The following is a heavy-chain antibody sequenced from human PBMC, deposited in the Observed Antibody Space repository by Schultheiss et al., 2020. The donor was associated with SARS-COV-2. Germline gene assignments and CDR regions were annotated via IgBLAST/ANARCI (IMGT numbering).Heavy chain of an antibody. CDR1: GFTFSDYY. V-gene: IGHV3-11*01. CDR3: ARDLSSSHRYGMDV. D-gene: IGHD6-6*01. J-gene: IGHJ6*02. Sequence: GGSLRLSCAASGFTFSDYYMSWIRQAPGKGLEWVSYISSSGNTRYYADSVKGRFTISRDNAKNSLYLQMNSLRAEDTAVYYCARDLSSSHRYGMDVWGQGTTVTVSS. CDR2: ISSSGNTR.